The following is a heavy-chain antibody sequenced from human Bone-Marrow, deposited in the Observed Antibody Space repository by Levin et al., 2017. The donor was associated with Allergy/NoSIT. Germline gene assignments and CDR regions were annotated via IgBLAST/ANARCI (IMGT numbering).Heavy chain of an antibody. V-gene: IGHV3-15*07. CDR3: STVRYCASGVCYARYYYYYGMDV. Sequence: GGSLRLSCAVSGFTLNNAWINWVRQAPGKGLEWVGRFKGKTDGGTTDYAAPVKGRFTISRDDSKNMLYLQMNSLKTEDTAVYYCSTVRYCASGVCYARYYYYYGMDVWGQGTTVTVSS. CDR2: FKGKTDGGTT. D-gene: IGHD2-21*02. CDR1: GFTLNNAW. J-gene: IGHJ6*02.